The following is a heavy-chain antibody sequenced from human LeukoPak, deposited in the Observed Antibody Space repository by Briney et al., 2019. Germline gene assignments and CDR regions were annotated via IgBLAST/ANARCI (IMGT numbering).Heavy chain of an antibody. CDR1: GDSVSSNSAA. Sequence: SQTLSLTCAISGDSVSSNSAAWSWIRQSPSIGLEWLGRTYYRSKWYTEYAVSVKSRITINPDTSKNQFSLQLNSVTPEDTAVYYCARGSYTSTWFWGQETLVTVSS. CDR3: ARGSYTSTWF. D-gene: IGHD6-13*01. V-gene: IGHV6-1*01. J-gene: IGHJ4*02. CDR2: TYYRSKWYT.